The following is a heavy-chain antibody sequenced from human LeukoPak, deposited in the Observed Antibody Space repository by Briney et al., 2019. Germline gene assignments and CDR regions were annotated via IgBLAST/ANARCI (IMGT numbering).Heavy chain of an antibody. CDR2: TYYRSKWYN. V-gene: IGHV6-1*01. CDR1: GDSVSSNSAA. Sequence: SQTLSLTCAISGDSVSSNSAAWNWIRQSPSRGLEWLGRTYYRSKWYNDYAVSVKSRITINPDTSKNQFSLKLSSVTAADTAVYYCARGRYYYDSSGPDAFDIWGQGTMVTVSS. D-gene: IGHD3-22*01. J-gene: IGHJ3*02. CDR3: ARGRYYYDSSGPDAFDI.